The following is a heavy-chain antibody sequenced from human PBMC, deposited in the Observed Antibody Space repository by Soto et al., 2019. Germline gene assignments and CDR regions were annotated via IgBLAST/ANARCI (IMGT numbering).Heavy chain of an antibody. CDR1: GGSISSSAYY. Sequence: QLQLQESGPRLVKPSETLSLTCTVSGGSISSSAYYWGWIRQPPGKGLEWIGSIHYSGRTYSNPSLKSRVTISVEKSTNKLSLKLRSVTAADTAVYYCATDSGTYRTSNWGQGTLVTVSS. V-gene: IGHV4-39*01. D-gene: IGHD6-19*01. CDR3: ATDSGTYRTSN. J-gene: IGHJ4*02. CDR2: IHYSGRT.